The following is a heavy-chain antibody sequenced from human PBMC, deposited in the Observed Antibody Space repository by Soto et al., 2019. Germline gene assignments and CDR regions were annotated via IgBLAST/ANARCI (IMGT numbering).Heavy chain of an antibody. V-gene: IGHV3-49*03. D-gene: IGHD3-22*01. CDR1: GFTFGDYA. J-gene: IGHJ4*02. CDR3: TRDRNYYDSSGYKFDY. Sequence: GGSLRLSCTASGFTFGDYAMSWFRQAPGKGLEWVGFIRSKAYGGTTEYAASVKGRFTISRDDSKSIAYLQMNSLKTEDTAVYYCTRDRNYYDSSGYKFDYWGQGTLVTVSS. CDR2: IRSKAYGGTT.